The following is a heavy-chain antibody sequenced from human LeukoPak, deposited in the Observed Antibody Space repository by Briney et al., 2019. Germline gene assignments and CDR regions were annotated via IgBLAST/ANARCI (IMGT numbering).Heavy chain of an antibody. J-gene: IGHJ3*02. Sequence: SETLSLTCTVSGGSVSSGGYYWSWIRQPPGKGLEWIGYIYYSGSTNYNPSLKSRVTIPVDTSKNQFSLKLSSVTAADTAVYYCARYCSGGSCNDAFDIWGQGTMVTVSS. CDR1: GGSVSSGGYY. CDR2: IYYSGST. CDR3: ARYCSGGSCNDAFDI. V-gene: IGHV4-61*08. D-gene: IGHD2-15*01.